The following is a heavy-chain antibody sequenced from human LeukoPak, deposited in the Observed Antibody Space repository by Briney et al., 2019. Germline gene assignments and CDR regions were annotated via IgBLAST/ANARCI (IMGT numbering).Heavy chain of an antibody. CDR3: ASRANSYGPIDY. Sequence: SETLSLTCTVSGGSISGYYWTWIRQPPGKGLEWIGYMYYNAGTHYNPSLKSRLTISIDTSKNQFPLKLSSVTAADTAVYYCASRANSYGPIDYWGQGTLVTVSS. CDR2: MYYNAGT. J-gene: IGHJ4*02. V-gene: IGHV4-59*01. D-gene: IGHD5-18*01. CDR1: GGSISGYY.